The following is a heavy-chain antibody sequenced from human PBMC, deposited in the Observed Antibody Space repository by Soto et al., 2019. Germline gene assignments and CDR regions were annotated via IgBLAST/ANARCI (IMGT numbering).Heavy chain of an antibody. D-gene: IGHD3-10*01. J-gene: IGHJ5*02. CDR2: IYWNDDK. Sequence: QITLKESGPTLVKPTQTLTLTCTFSGFSLSTSGVGVGWIRQPPGKALEWLALIYWNDDKRYSPSLKSRLTITKDPSKNQVVLTMTNMDPVDTATYYCALGRGHMVRGVIWGDWFDPWGQGTLVTVSS. CDR3: ALGRGHMVRGVIWGDWFDP. V-gene: IGHV2-5*01. CDR1: GFSLSTSGVG.